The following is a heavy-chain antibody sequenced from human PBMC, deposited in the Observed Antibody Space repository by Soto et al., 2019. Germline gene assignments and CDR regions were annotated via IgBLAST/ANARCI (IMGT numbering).Heavy chain of an antibody. CDR3: VRKPYSCSLSDY. Sequence: QVQLVESGGGLVKPGGSLRLSCAASGFTFSDYYMSWIRQAPGKGLEWVSYISRSGSTIYYAYSVKGRFTISSDNAKNSLYLQMNSLRADDTAVYYFVRKPYSCSLSDYGGQGNLVTDPS. J-gene: IGHJ4*02. CDR1: GFTFSDYY. CDR2: ISRSGSTI. V-gene: IGHV3-11*01. D-gene: IGHD6-13*01.